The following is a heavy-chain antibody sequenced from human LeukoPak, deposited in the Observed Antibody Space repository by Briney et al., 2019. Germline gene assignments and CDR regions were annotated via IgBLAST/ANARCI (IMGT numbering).Heavy chain of an antibody. CDR2: TSGSGGST. Sequence: GGSLRLSSAASGFTFSSYWMNWARQAPGKGLEWVSATSGSGGSTYYADSVKGRFTISRDNSKNTLYPQMNSLRAEDTAVYYCAKYSGGGSYYYGMDVWGQGTTVTVSS. D-gene: IGHD1-26*01. CDR1: GFTFSSYW. J-gene: IGHJ6*02. CDR3: AKYSGGGSYYYGMDV. V-gene: IGHV3-23*01.